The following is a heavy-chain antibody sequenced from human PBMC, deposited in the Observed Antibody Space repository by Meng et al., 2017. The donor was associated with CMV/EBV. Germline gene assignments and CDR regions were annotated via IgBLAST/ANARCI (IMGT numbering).Heavy chain of an antibody. J-gene: IGHJ4*02. D-gene: IGHD1-26*01. V-gene: IGHV4-39*07. Sequence: GSLRLSCTVSGGSISSSSYYWGWIRQPPGKGLEWIGSIYCSGSTYYNPSLKSRVTISVDTSKNQFSLKLSSVTAADTAVYYCAGGEVLGLIFDYWGQGTLVTVSS. CDR1: GGSISSSSYY. CDR2: IYCSGST. CDR3: AGGEVLGLIFDY.